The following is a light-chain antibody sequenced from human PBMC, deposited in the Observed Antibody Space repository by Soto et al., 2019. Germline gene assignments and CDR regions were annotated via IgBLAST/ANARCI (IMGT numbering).Light chain of an antibody. CDR2: GAS. Sequence: ESVLTQSPGTLSLSPGEKATLSCRASQSVSSSYLAWYQQKPGQAPRLLIYGASSRATGIPDRFSGSGSGTDFTLTVSRLEPEDFAVYYCQQFGSSSLTFGQGTKVDIK. V-gene: IGKV3-20*01. CDR3: QQFGSSSLT. J-gene: IGKJ1*01. CDR1: QSVSSSY.